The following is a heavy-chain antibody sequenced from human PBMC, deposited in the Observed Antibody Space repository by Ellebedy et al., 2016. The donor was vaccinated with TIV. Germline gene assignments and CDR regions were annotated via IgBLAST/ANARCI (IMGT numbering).Heavy chain of an antibody. CDR3: TRAGAGGAAGLFGA. CDR2: TYYRSKWYD. D-gene: IGHD6-13*01. CDR1: GDSVSSKSAI. V-gene: IGHV6-1*01. Sequence: SQTPSLTCAISGDSVSSKSAIWHWIRQSPSRGLEWLGRTYYRSKWYDDYAVSVRSRTTVKADTSKNQFSLRLNSVTHEDTAVYYCTRAGAGGAAGLFGAWGQGTLVTVSS. J-gene: IGHJ5*02.